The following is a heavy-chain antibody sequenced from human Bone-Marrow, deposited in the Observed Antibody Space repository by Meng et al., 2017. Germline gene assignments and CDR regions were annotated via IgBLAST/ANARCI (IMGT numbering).Heavy chain of an antibody. CDR2: INPNSGVT. J-gene: IGHJ4*02. Sequence: ASVKVSCKASGYTFTGYYIHWVRQAPRQGLEWMGRINPNSGVTNYAQRFQGRVTMTRDTSISTAYMELSWLTSDDTAVYYCARRESDDSTGYYYWGQGTLVTVSS. CDR3: ARRESDDSTGYYY. CDR1: GYTFTGYY. D-gene: IGHD3-22*01. V-gene: IGHV1-2*06.